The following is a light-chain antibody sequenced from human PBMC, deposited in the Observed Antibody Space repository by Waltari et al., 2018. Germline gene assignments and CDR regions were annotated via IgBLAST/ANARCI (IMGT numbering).Light chain of an antibody. CDR1: QSVPSH. V-gene: IGKV3D-15*01. CDR2: GAS. CDR3: QQNSNWYS. J-gene: IGKJ2*03. Sequence: EIVMTQSPATLSLSPGERATLSGRTNQSVPSHLAWYQEKPGPDPRILIYGASSRAIGIPDRFSGSGSGTEFTLTIISLEHEDVAIYYCQQNSNWYSFGQGTKVEIK.